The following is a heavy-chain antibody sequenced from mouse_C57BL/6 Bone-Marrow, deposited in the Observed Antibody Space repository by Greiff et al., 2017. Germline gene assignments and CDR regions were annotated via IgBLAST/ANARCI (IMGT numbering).Heavy chain of an antibody. Sequence: QVQLKQSGAELVRPGASVTLSCKASGYTFTDYEMHWVKQTPVHGLEWIGAIDPETGGTAYNQKFKGKAILTADKSSSTAYMELRSLTSEDSAVYYCIVYYGSSLAWFAYWGRGTLVTVSA. CDR2: IDPETGGT. CDR1: GYTFTDYE. CDR3: IVYYGSSLAWFAY. V-gene: IGHV1-15*01. D-gene: IGHD1-1*01. J-gene: IGHJ3*01.